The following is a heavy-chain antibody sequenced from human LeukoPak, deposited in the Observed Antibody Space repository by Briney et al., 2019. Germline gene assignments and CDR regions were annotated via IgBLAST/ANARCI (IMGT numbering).Heavy chain of an antibody. J-gene: IGHJ5*02. V-gene: IGHV3-23*01. CDR2: ISGSGDYT. CDR1: GFTFSTYA. CDR3: AKPSGILLITNPQS. D-gene: IGHD1-26*01. Sequence: GGSLRLSCAASGFTFSTYAMSWVRQAPGKGLEWVSGISGSGDYTYYADSVKGRFTISRDNSRNTLYLQMNSLRAEDTAVYYCAKPSGILLITNPQSWGQGTLVTVSS.